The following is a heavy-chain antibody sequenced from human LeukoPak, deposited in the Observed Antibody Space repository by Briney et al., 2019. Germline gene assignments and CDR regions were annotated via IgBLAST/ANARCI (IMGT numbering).Heavy chain of an antibody. V-gene: IGHV3-23*01. CDR2: VSGSGGST. D-gene: IGHD3-9*01. Sequence: GGSLRLSCAASGFTFSNYAMSWVRQAPGKGLEWVSAVSGSGGSTYYADSVKGRFTISRDNSKNTLYVQMNNLRAEDTVLYYCAKDRGYDILTGRFDSWGQGTLVTVSS. CDR1: GFTFSNYA. CDR3: AKDRGYDILTGRFDS. J-gene: IGHJ4*02.